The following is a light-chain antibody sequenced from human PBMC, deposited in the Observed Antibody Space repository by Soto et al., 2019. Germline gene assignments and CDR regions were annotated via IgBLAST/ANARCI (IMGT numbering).Light chain of an antibody. Sequence: QSVLTQSPSASASLGASVKLTCTLSSGHSSNAIAWHQQQPEKGPRFLMKLNSDGSHNKGDGVPDRFSGSSSGAERYLTISSLQSEDEADYYCQTWGTGIQVFGGGTQLTVL. CDR2: LNSDGSH. V-gene: IGLV4-69*01. J-gene: IGLJ2*01. CDR1: SGHSSNA. CDR3: QTWGTGIQV.